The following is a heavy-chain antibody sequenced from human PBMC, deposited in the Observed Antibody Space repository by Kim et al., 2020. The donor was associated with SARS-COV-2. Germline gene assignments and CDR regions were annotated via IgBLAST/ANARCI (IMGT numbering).Heavy chain of an antibody. D-gene: IGHD5-18*01. J-gene: IGHJ4*02. Sequence: GGSLRLSCAASGFTFSTYTMNWVRQAPGKGLEWVSPISSGSSYIYYTDSLRGRFTISRDNAKNSLYLQMSSLRAEDTAVYYCESVGLDSYVDYWGQGILVTVSS. CDR1: GFTFSTYT. CDR3: ESVGLDSYVDY. CDR2: ISSGSSYI. V-gene: IGHV3-21*01.